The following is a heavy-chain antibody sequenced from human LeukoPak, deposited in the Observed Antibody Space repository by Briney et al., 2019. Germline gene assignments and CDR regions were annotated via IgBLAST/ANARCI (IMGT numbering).Heavy chain of an antibody. CDR1: GFTVSNTY. Sequence: GGSLRLSCAASGFTVSNTYMTWVRQAPGKGLEWVSSISSSSSSYIYYADSVKGRFTISRDNAKNSLYLQMNSLRAEDTAVYYCARDDLRLVTYDYWGQGTLVTVSS. V-gene: IGHV3-21*01. CDR2: ISSSSSSYI. D-gene: IGHD3-9*01. CDR3: ARDDLRLVTYDY. J-gene: IGHJ4*02.